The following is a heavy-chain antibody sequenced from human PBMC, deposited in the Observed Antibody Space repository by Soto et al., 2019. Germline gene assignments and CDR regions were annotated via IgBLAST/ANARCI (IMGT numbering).Heavy chain of an antibody. CDR1: GGSFSGYY. CDR2: INHSGST. V-gene: IGHV4-34*01. D-gene: IGHD2-15*01. Sequence: SETLSLTCAVYGGSFSGYYWSWIRQPPGKGLEWIGEINHSGSTNYNPSLKSRVTISVDTSKNQFSLKLSSVTAADTAVYYCARGQRYCSGGSCYGSSFDDWGQGTLVTVSS. J-gene: IGHJ4*02. CDR3: ARGQRYCSGGSCYGSSFDD.